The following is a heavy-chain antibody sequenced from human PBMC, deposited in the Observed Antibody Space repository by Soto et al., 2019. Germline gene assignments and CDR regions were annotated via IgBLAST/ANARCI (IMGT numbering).Heavy chain of an antibody. V-gene: IGHV1-18*01. J-gene: IGHJ4*02. CDR1: GYSFATSG. CDR3: ARAGQYYDSSGYVN. Sequence: QVKLVQSGTEVKKPGASLKVSCKASGYSFATSGISWVRQAPGQGLEWMGWISVYNGNTNYDQKLHDRVTMTTDTSTTPAYLELRSLRSDDTAVYYCARAGQYYDSSGYVNWGQGTLVSVSS. CDR2: ISVYNGNT. D-gene: IGHD3-22*01.